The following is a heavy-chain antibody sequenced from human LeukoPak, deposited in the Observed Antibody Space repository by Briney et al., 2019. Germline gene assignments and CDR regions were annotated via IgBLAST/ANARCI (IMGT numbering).Heavy chain of an antibody. CDR3: ARENGDGPTMNYFDQ. V-gene: IGHV3-23*01. J-gene: IGHJ4*02. D-gene: IGHD5-24*01. Sequence: PGGSLRLSCSVSGFTFSNYAMSWVRQAPGKGLEWVSAIGGSGGDTYYADSVKGRFTISRDNSKNTLYLQMNSLRAEDTAVYYCARENGDGPTMNYFDQWGQGTLVTVSS. CDR1: GFTFSNYA. CDR2: IGGSGGDT.